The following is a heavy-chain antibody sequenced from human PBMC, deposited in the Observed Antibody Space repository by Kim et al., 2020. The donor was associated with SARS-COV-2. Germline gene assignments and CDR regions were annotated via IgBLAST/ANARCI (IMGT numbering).Heavy chain of an antibody. J-gene: IGHJ6*02. V-gene: IGHV7-4-1*02. CDR3: ARGPGGMDV. CDR2: GNP. Sequence: GNPTCAQGFTGRVVLSLDTSVSTAYLQISSLRAEDTAVYYCARGPGGMDVWGQGTTVTVSS.